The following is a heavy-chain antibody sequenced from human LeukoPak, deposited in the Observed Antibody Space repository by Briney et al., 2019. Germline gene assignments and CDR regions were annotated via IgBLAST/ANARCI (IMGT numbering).Heavy chain of an antibody. D-gene: IGHD3-3*01. V-gene: IGHV3-30*18. CDR2: ISFHGSNE. CDR1: GFTFNSYA. CDR3: AKQAIFGVFY. J-gene: IGHJ4*02. Sequence: PGKSLRLSCEASGFTFNSYAMHWVRQTPGKGLEWVAVISFHGSNEYYSDSVKGRFTISRDNSKNTLYLQMNSLRTEDTALYYCAKQAIFGVFYWGQGTLVTVSS.